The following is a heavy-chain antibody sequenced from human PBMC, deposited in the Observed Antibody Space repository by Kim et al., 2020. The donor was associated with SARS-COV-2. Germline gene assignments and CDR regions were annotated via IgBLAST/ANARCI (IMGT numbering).Heavy chain of an antibody. Sequence: GGSLRLSCAASGFTFSSYGMHWVRQAPGKGLEWVAVIWYDGSNKYYADSVKGRFTISRDNSKNTLYLQMNSLRAEDTAVYYCARARRGSYYPDAFDIWGQGTMVTVSS. V-gene: IGHV3-33*01. CDR2: IWYDGSNK. CDR1: GFTFSSYG. D-gene: IGHD1-26*01. J-gene: IGHJ3*02. CDR3: ARARRGSYYPDAFDI.